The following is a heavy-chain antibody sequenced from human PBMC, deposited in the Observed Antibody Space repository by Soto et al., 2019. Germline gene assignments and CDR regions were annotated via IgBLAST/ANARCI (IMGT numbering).Heavy chain of an antibody. CDR1: GGTFSSYA. CDR3: ARGRTTSIAARPEWFDP. V-gene: IGHV1-69*13. J-gene: IGHJ5*02. CDR2: IIPIFGTA. Sequence: SVKVSCKASGGTFSSYATSWVRQAPGQGLEWMGGIIPIFGTANYAQKFQGRVTITADESTSTAYMELSSLRSEDTAVYYCARGRTTSIAARPEWFDPWGQGALVTVYS. D-gene: IGHD6-6*01.